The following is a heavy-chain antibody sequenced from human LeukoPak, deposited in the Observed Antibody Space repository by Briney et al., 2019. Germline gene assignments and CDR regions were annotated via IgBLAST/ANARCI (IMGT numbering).Heavy chain of an antibody. V-gene: IGHV4-34*01. CDR1: GGSFSSYY. Sequence: SETLSLTCAVYGGSFSSYYWSWIRQPPGKGLEWIGGINPSGSTNYNPSLKSRVTISVDTSKNQFSLKLRSVTAADTAVYYCARQRANYYDSSGYYYSRGYYYYYMDVWGKGTTVTISS. CDR2: INPSGST. D-gene: IGHD3-22*01. J-gene: IGHJ6*03. CDR3: ARQRANYYDSSGYYYSRGYYYYYMDV.